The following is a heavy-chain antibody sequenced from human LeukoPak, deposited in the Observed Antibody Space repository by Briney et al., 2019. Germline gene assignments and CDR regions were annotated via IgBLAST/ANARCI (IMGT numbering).Heavy chain of an antibody. CDR3: ARSTSFRSNYYYYGMDV. J-gene: IGHJ6*02. CDR2: INHNGEMI. CDR1: GFTFSNYV. Sequence: GGSLRLSCAASGFTFSNYVMSWVRQAPGKGLEWVSYINHNGEMIFYPDFVKGRFTISRDNAKNSLYLQMNSLRDEDTAVYYCARSTSFRSNYYYYGMDVWGQGTTVTVSS. V-gene: IGHV3-48*02. D-gene: IGHD2-2*01.